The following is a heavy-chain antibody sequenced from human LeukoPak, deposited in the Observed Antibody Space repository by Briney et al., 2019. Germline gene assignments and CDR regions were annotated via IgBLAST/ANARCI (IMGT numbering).Heavy chain of an antibody. J-gene: IGHJ4*02. CDR2: ISYDGSNK. Sequence: GGSLRLSCAASGFTFSSYAMHWVRQAPGKGLEWVAVISYDGSNKYYADSVKGRFTISRDNSKNTLYLQMNSLRAEDTAVYYCASGVITIFDYWGQGTLVTVSS. CDR3: ASGVITIFDY. D-gene: IGHD3-3*01. V-gene: IGHV3-30-3*01. CDR1: GFTFSSYA.